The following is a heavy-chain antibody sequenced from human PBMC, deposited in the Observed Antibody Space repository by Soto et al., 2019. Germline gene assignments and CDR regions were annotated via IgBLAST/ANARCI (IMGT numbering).Heavy chain of an antibody. CDR2: INSDGTIT. J-gene: IGHJ4*02. V-gene: IGHV3-74*01. CDR3: AREYYGSGI. CDR1: GFTFSAYW. Sequence: EVQLVESGGALIQPGGSLRISCAASGFTFSAYWMFWVRQAPGKGLVWLSRINSDGTITDYADSVRGRFTISRDNAENTPYLQLNSLRADDTAVYYCAREYYGSGIWGQGTLVTVSS. D-gene: IGHD3-10*01.